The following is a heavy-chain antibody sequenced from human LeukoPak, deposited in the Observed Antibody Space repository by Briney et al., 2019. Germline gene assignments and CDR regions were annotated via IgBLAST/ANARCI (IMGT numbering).Heavy chain of an antibody. CDR3: ASLTGIQLWSFDY. CDR2: IYYSGST. D-gene: IGHD5-18*01. Sequence: SEALSLTCTVSGGSISSSSYYWGWIRQPPGKGLEWIGSIYYSGSTYYNPSLKSRVTISVDTSKNQFSLKLSSVTAADTAVYYCASLTGIQLWSFDYWGQGTLVTVSS. V-gene: IGHV4-39*01. CDR1: GGSISSSSYY. J-gene: IGHJ4*02.